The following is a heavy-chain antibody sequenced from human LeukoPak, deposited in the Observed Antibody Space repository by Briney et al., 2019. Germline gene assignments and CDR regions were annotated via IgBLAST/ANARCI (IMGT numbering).Heavy chain of an antibody. CDR1: GGSISSHY. V-gene: IGHV4-34*01. J-gene: IGHJ4*02. CDR2: INHSGST. Sequence: PSETLSLTCTVSGGSISSHYWSWIRQPPGKGLEWIGEINHSGSTNYNPSLKSRVTISVDTSKNQFSLKLSSVTAADTAVYYCARGGGSTSYDYWGQGTLVTVSS. CDR3: ARGGGSTSYDY. D-gene: IGHD2-2*01.